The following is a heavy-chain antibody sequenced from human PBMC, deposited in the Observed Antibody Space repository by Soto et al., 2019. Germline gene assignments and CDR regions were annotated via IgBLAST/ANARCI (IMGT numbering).Heavy chain of an antibody. CDR1: GYTFTSYG. CDR2: SSAYKVNT. V-gene: IGHV1-18*04. Sequence: QVQLVQSGAEVKKPGASVKVSCKASGYTFTSYGISWVRQAPGQGLEWMGWSSAYKVNTKYAQKFQGRVTMTTDTSTSTAYTELRSLRSDDAAVYYCARDPQIFAYWGQGTLVTVSS. CDR3: ARDPQIFAY. J-gene: IGHJ4*02.